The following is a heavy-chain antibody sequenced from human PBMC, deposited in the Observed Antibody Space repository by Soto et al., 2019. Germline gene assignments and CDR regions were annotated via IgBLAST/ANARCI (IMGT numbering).Heavy chain of an antibody. CDR3: AKAGGGPLNWFDP. CDR2: IYFSGST. J-gene: IGHJ5*02. Sequence: SETLSLTCTVSGGSISGYYWHWIRLPPGKGLEWIGYIYFSGSTNYNPSLKSRVTISVDTSKNQFSLKLSSVTTADTAVYYCAKAGGGPLNWFDPWGQGPLVTVSS. V-gene: IGHV4-59*01. CDR1: GGSISGYY. D-gene: IGHD2-15*01.